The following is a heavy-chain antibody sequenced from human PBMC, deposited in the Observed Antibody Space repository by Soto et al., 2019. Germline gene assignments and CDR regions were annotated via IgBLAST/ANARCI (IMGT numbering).Heavy chain of an antibody. CDR2: IYGSDEK. Sequence: QITLKESVPTLVKPTQTLTLTCTFSGFSLRTSGGGVAWIRQSPGQALEWLGVIYGSDEKRYSPSLKSRLTLSKHTAKNQVVLTVANMDPLDTGTYYCARVFLDVVATLDSCGQGTPVIVSS. CDR3: ARVFLDVVATLDS. J-gene: IGHJ4*02. V-gene: IGHV2-5*04. D-gene: IGHD5-12*01. CDR1: GFSLRTSGGG.